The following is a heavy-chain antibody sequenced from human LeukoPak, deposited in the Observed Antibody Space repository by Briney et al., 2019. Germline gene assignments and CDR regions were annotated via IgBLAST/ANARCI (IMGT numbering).Heavy chain of an antibody. CDR3: ARDTPEYSCNDEGSDY. CDR2: IYQDVSDI. V-gene: IGHV3-7*01. Sequence: GGSLRLSCAASGFTFSTYWMTWVRQAPGEGLGWGAHIYQDVSDIYYMDSVNGRVTISRDNDKNTMYLQMNSLRAEDTAVYFCARDTPEYSCNDEGSDYWGQGTLVTVSS. J-gene: IGHJ4*02. D-gene: IGHD1-1*01. CDR1: GFTFSTYW.